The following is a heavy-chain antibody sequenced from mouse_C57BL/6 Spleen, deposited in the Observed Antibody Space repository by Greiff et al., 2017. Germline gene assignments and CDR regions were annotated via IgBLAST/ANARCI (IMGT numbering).Heavy chain of an antibody. V-gene: IGHV10-1*01. CDR3: VRHKLQDYYAMDY. CDR1: GFSFNTYA. J-gene: IGHJ4*01. Sequence: EVMLVESGGGLVQPKGSLKLSCAASGFSFNTYAMNWVRQAPGKGLEWVARIRSKSNNYATYYADSVKDRFTISRDDSESMLYLQMNNLKTEDTAMYYCVRHKLQDYYAMDYWGQGTSVTVSS. CDR2: IRSKSNNYAT. D-gene: IGHD2-1*01.